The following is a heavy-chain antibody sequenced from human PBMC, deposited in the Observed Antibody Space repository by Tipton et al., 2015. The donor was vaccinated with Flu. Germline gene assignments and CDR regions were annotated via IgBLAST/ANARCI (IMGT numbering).Heavy chain of an antibody. J-gene: IGHJ4*02. Sequence: TLSLTCAVSGYSISSGYYWGWVRQPPGKGLEWIGSIYHSGSTYYNPSIKSRVTISVDTSKNQFSLKLSSVTAADTAVYYCAGQRLILDDSSGYYDYWGQGTLVTVSS. CDR3: AGQRLILDDSSGYYDY. D-gene: IGHD3-22*01. CDR2: IYHSGST. V-gene: IGHV4-38-2*01. CDR1: GYSISSGYY.